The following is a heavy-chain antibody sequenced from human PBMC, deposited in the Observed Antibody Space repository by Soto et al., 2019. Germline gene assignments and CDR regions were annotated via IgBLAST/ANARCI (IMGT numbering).Heavy chain of an antibody. D-gene: IGHD3-10*01. CDR1: GGSISSYY. J-gene: IGHJ6*03. Sequence: QVQLQESGPGLVKPSETLSLTCTVSGGSISSYYWSWIRQPPGKGLECIGYIYYSGSTNYNPSLKSRVTISLDTSKNHFSLKLSSVTPADTAMYYCARLGGYYYMDVWGKGTTVTVSS. CDR3: ARLGGYYYMDV. V-gene: IGHV4-59*01. CDR2: IYYSGST.